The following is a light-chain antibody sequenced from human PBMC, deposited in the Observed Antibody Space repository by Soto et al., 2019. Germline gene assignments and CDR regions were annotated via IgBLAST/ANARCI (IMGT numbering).Light chain of an antibody. V-gene: IGLV2-8*01. CDR2: EVS. Sequence: QSVLTQPPSASGFPGQSVTISCTGTSRDVGGYNYVSWYQQHPGKAPKLMIYEVSKRPSGVPDRFSGSKSGNTASLTVAGLQAEDEADYYCSSYAGTNREVFGTGTKVTVL. J-gene: IGLJ1*01. CDR1: SRDVGGYNY. CDR3: SSYAGTNREV.